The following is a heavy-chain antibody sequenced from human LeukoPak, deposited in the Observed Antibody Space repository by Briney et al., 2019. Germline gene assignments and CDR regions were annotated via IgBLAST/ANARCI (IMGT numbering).Heavy chain of an antibody. J-gene: IGHJ4*02. CDR2: ISGTGGST. CDR1: GFTFSNAW. V-gene: IGHV3-23*01. CDR3: AKAASLIATAAVAFDY. D-gene: IGHD6-13*01. Sequence: GGSLRLSCAASGFTFSNAWMSWVRQAPGKGLEWVSAISGTGGSTYYADSVKGRFTISRDNSRNTLYLQMNSLRAEDTAVYYCAKAASLIATAAVAFDYWGQGTLVTVSS.